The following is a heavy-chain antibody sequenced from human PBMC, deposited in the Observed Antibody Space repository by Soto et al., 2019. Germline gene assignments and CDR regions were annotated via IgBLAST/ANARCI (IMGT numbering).Heavy chain of an antibody. J-gene: IGHJ4*02. CDR3: ARAATGSYHSAY. D-gene: IGHD3-10*01. CDR2: IAPHSGRT. V-gene: IGHV1-18*04. Sequence: VWTGPEVKKPGASVRVSCMTSGYAFTSYGVNWVRQAPGQGLEWMGWIAPHSGRTTYLPKFQGRVTITADAATNTAYMELGSLSSDDTGIYFCARAATGSYHSAYWGQGTVVTVSS. CDR1: GYAFTSYG.